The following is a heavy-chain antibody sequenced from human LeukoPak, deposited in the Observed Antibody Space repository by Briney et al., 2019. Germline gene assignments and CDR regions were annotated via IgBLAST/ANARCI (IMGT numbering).Heavy chain of an antibody. CDR3: ARQRGYYFDY. Sequence: PSETLSLTCTVSGGSISSYYWSWIRQPPGKGLEWIGYIYTGGSTNYNPSLKSRVTISVDTSKSQFSLKLSSVTAADTAVYYCARQRGYYFDYWGQGTLVTVSS. CDR1: GGSISSYY. J-gene: IGHJ4*02. D-gene: IGHD1-1*01. CDR2: IYTGGST. V-gene: IGHV4-4*09.